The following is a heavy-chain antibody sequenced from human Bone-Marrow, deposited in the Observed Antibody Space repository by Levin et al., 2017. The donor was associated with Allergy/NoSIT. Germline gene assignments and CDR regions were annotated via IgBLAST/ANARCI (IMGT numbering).Heavy chain of an antibody. Sequence: ASVKVSCKASGGTLSSYALSWVRQAPGQGLEWMGGIVPIFGTAKYANKFQGRVTITVDEYTSTGHMELSSLRSEDTAVYFCGRGRGSVTDFFYYGMDVWGQGTTVIVSS. CDR2: IVPIFGTA. CDR1: GGTLSSYA. D-gene: IGHD6-25*01. J-gene: IGHJ6*02. CDR3: GRGRGSVTDFFYYGMDV. V-gene: IGHV1-69*13.